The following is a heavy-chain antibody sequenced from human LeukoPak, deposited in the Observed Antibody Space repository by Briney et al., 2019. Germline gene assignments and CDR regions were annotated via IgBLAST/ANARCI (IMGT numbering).Heavy chain of an antibody. CDR2: INHSGST. D-gene: IGHD6-6*01. CDR3: ASIAARRGGYYYYGMDV. V-gene: IGHV4-34*01. J-gene: IGHJ6*02. CDR1: GGSFSGYY. Sequence: SETLSLTCAVYGGSFSGYYWSWIRQPPGKGLEWIGEINHSGSTNYNPSHKSRVTISVDTSKNQFSLKLSSVTAADTAVYYCASIAARRGGYYYYGMDVWGQGTTVTVSS.